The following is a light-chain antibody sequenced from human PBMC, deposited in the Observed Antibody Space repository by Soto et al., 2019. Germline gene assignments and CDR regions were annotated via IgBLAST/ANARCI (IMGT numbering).Light chain of an antibody. V-gene: IGKV1-6*01. Sequence: AIQMTQSPSSLSASVGDRVTITCRASQDIRSYLGWYQQEPRKAPKLLIYAASSLQSGVPSRFSGSGSGTDFTLTINSLQPEDFATYYCLQDYNYPLTLGGGTKVEIK. J-gene: IGKJ4*01. CDR2: AAS. CDR3: LQDYNYPLT. CDR1: QDIRSY.